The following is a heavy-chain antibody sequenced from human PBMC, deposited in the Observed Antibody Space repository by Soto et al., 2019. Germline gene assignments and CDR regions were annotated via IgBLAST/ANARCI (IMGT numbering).Heavy chain of an antibody. J-gene: IGHJ5*02. D-gene: IGHD2-2*02. CDR2: IIPIFGTA. CDR1: GGTFSSYA. CDR3: ARVEDCSSTSCYSMVWFDP. V-gene: IGHV1-69*13. Sequence: SVKVSCKASGGTFSSYAISWVRQAPGQGLEWMGGIIPIFGTANYAQKFQGRVTITADESTSTAYMELSSLRSEDTAVYYCARVEDCSSTSCYSMVWFDPWGQGTLVTVSS.